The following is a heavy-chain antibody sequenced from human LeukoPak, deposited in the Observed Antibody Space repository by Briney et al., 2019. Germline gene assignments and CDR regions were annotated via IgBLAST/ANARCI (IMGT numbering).Heavy chain of an antibody. CDR1: GYTFTNCS. D-gene: IGHD3-9*01. Sequence: ASVKVSCKASGYTFTNCSISWVRQAPGQGLEWMGWISAYNGNTNYAQKLQGRVTMTTDTSTSTAYMELRSLRSDDTAVYYCARDRYYDILTGDYYYGMDVWGQGTTVTVSS. CDR3: ARDRYYDILTGDYYYGMDV. V-gene: IGHV1-18*01. CDR2: ISAYNGNT. J-gene: IGHJ6*02.